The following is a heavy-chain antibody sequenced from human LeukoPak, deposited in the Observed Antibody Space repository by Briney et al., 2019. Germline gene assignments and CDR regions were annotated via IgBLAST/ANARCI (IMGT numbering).Heavy chain of an antibody. CDR3: ARDSPRYYYGSGTDAFDI. CDR2: INHSGST. CDR1: GGSFSGYY. Sequence: SETLSLTCAVYGGSFSGYYWSWIRQPPGKGLECIGEINHSGSTNFNPSLKSRVTISVDTSKNQFSLRLTSVIAADTAVYYCARDSPRYYYGSGTDAFDIWGQGTMVTVSS. V-gene: IGHV4-34*01. J-gene: IGHJ3*02. D-gene: IGHD3-10*01.